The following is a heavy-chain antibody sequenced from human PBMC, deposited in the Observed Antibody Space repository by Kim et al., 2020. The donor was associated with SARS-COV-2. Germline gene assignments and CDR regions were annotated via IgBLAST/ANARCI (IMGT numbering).Heavy chain of an antibody. D-gene: IGHD3-22*01. CDR1: GFTFSSYG. CDR3: AKDEYDSSGLLEL. J-gene: IGHJ4*02. Sequence: GGSLRLSCAASGFTFSSYGMHWVRQAPGKGLEWVAVIWYDGSNKYYADSVKGRFTISRDNSKNTLYLQMNSLRAEDTAVYYCAKDEYDSSGLLELWGQGTLVTVSS. V-gene: IGHV3-33*06. CDR2: IWYDGSNK.